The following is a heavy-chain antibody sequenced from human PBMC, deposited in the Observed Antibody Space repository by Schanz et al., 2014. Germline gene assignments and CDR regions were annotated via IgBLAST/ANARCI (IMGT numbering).Heavy chain of an antibody. J-gene: IGHJ3*02. Sequence: QVQLVESGGGLVKPGGSLRLSCAASGFTSSNAWMSWVRQAPGKGLRCVAVISGNGGEKYYADSVKGRFTISRDNSKKLQHLKMNSLRDEETAFYYCAKDMHKDYGGKPQAFDIWGQGTMVTVSS. CDR1: GFTSSNAW. D-gene: IGHD4-17*01. V-gene: IGHV3-30*18. CDR2: ISGNGGEK. CDR3: AKDMHKDYGGKPQAFDI.